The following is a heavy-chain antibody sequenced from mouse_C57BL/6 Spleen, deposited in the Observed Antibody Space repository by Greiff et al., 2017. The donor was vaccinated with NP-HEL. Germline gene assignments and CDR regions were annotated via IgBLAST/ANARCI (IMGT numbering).Heavy chain of an antibody. Sequence: EVQLQQSGPELVKPGASVKMSCKASGYTFTDYNMHWVKQSHGKSLEWIGYINPNNGGTSYNQKFKGKATLTVNKSSSTAYMELRSLTSEDSAVYYCARDSYYSNNGFAYWGQGTLVTVSA. D-gene: IGHD2-5*01. V-gene: IGHV1-22*01. J-gene: IGHJ3*01. CDR1: GYTFTDYN. CDR3: ARDSYYSNNGFAY. CDR2: INPNNGGT.